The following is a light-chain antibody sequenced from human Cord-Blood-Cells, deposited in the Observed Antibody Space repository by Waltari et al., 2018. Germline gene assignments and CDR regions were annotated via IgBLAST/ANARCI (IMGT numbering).Light chain of an antibody. CDR2: EGS. J-gene: IGLJ2*01. Sequence: QSALTQPASVSGSPGQSITISCTGTSSDVGSYNLVSWYQRHPGKAPKLMIYEGSKRPSGVSNRFSGSKSGNTASLTISGLQAEDEADYYCCSYAGSYVVFGGGTKLTVL. V-gene: IGLV2-23*01. CDR1: SSDVGSYNL. CDR3: CSYAGSYVV.